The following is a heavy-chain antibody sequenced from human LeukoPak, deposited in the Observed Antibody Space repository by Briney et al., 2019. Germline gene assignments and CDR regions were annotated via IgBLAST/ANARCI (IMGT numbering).Heavy chain of an antibody. CDR1: GFTFNTYW. D-gene: IGHD3-10*01. J-gene: IGHJ4*02. CDR3: ARDPVRRDSY. Sequence: GVLRLSCAASGFTFNTYWMHWVRQAPGKGLVWVSHINPGGSQTNYADSVTGRFTISRDNAKNTLYLQMNSLRAEDTAVYYCARDPVRRDSYWGQGTLVTVSS. V-gene: IGHV3-74*01. CDR2: INPGGSQT.